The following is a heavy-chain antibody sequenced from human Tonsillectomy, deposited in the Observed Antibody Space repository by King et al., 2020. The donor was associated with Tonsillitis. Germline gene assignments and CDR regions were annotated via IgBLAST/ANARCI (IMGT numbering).Heavy chain of an antibody. J-gene: IGHJ5*02. Sequence: VQLVESGGDLVQPGGSLRLSCSASGFSLSTYGMNWVRQVPGKGLEWLAHISSRSGRVYYADSVKGRFTISRDNVNNSLDLQMNSLRAGDTAIYYCARDDFEVDAFGYNWFDPWGQGTLVTVSS. CDR2: ISSRSGRV. CDR1: GFSLSTYG. D-gene: IGHD3-22*01. CDR3: ARDDFEVDAFGYNWFDP. V-gene: IGHV3-48*04.